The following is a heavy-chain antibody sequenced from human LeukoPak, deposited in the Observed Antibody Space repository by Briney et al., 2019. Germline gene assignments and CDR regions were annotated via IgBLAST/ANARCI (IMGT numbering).Heavy chain of an antibody. J-gene: IGHJ6*02. D-gene: IGHD2-2*01. Sequence: GGSLRLSCAASGFTFSSYWMSWVRQAPGKGLEWVANIKQDGSEKYYVDSVKGQFIISRDNAKNSLYLQMNSLRAEDTTVYYCARTGYCSSTSCPYYYYYGMDVWGQGTTATVSS. CDR2: IKQDGSEK. CDR1: GFTFSSYW. CDR3: ARTGYCSSTSCPYYYYYGMDV. V-gene: IGHV3-7*03.